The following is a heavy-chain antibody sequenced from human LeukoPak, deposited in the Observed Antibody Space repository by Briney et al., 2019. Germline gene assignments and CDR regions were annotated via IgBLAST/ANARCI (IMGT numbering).Heavy chain of an antibody. CDR1: GYSFTSYW. CDR3: ARLTGYSSSWFDAFDI. CDR2: IDPSDSYT. D-gene: IGHD6-13*01. V-gene: IGHV5-10-1*01. Sequence: GASLRISCKGSGYSFTSYWISWVRQMPGKGLELMGRIDPSDSYTNYRPSFQGHVTISADKSISTAYLQWSSLKASDTAMYYCARLTGYSSSWFDAFDIWGQGTMVTVSS. J-gene: IGHJ3*02.